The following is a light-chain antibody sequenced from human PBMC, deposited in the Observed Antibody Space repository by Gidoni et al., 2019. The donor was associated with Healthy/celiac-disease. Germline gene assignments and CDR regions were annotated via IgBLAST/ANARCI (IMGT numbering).Light chain of an antibody. CDR2: DAS. Sequence: EIVLTQSPATLSLSPGERATLSCGASQRVSSSYLAWYQQKPGLAPRLLIYDASSRATGIPDRFSGSGSGTDFTLTISRLEPEDFAVYYCQQYGSPPSYTFXQXTKLEIK. V-gene: IGKV3D-20*01. CDR1: QRVSSSY. CDR3: QQYGSPPSYT. J-gene: IGKJ2*01.